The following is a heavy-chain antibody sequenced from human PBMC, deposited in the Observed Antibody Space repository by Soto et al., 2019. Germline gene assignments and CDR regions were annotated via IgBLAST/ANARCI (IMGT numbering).Heavy chain of an antibody. V-gene: IGHV4-34*01. CDR1: GGSFSGYY. J-gene: IGHJ6*02. CDR2: INHSGST. Sequence: ETLSLTCAVYGGSFSGYYWSWIRQPPGKGLEWIGEINHSGSTNYNPSLKSRVTISVDTSKNQFSLKLSSVTAADTAVYYCARDSSSWYAYYYYGMDVWGQGTTVTVSS. D-gene: IGHD6-13*01. CDR3: ARDSSSWYAYYYYGMDV.